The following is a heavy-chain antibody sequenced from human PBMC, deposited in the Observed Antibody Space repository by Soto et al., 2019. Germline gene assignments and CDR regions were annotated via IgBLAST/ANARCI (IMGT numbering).Heavy chain of an antibody. D-gene: IGHD3-10*01. CDR2: IYWDDDK. J-gene: IGHJ5*02. Sequence: QITLKESGPTRVKPTQPLALTCNFSGFSLSTSGVGVGWIRQSPGKALEWLAVIYWDDDKRYSPSLRSRLTISKDTSKNQVVLLMTNMDPVDTGTYYCAHRRPWSSNWNSGWFDPWGQGTLVTVSS. CDR3: AHRRPWSSNWNSGWFDP. V-gene: IGHV2-5*02. CDR1: GFSLSTSGVG.